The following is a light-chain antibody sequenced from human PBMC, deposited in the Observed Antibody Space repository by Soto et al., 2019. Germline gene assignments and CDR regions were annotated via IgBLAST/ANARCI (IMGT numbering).Light chain of an antibody. CDR3: QQYDNLPIT. J-gene: IGKJ5*01. CDR1: QDIYNY. CDR2: DAS. V-gene: IGKV1-33*01. Sequence: DIQMTQSPSSLSASVGDRVTITCQASQDIYNYLNWYQQKPGKAPKLLICDASNLETGVPSRFSGSGSGTDFTFTISSLQPEDIATYHCQQYDNLPITFGQGTRLEIK.